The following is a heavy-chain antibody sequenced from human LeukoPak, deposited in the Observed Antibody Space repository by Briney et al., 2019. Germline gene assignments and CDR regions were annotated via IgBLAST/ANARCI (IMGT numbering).Heavy chain of an antibody. Sequence: SETLSLTCTVSGGSISSYYWSWIRQPAGKGLEWIGRIYTSGSTNYNPSLKSRVTMSVDTSKNQFFLKLSSVTAADTAVYYCARALSSPGPPLHYYMDVWGKGTTVTVSS. V-gene: IGHV4-4*07. CDR2: IYTSGST. CDR1: GGSISSYY. J-gene: IGHJ6*03. CDR3: ARALSSPGPPLHYYMDV.